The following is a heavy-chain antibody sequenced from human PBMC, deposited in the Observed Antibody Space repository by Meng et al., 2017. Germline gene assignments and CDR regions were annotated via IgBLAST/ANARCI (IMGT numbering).Heavy chain of an antibody. CDR1: GFTFSSYW. D-gene: IGHD3-22*01. CDR3: ARDQGYDSRGYLN. J-gene: IGHJ4*02. V-gene: IGHV3-74*01. CDR2: INSDGSST. Sequence: GESLKISCAASGFTFSSYWMHWVRQAPGKGLVWVSRINSDGSSTSYADSVKGRFTISRDNAKNTLYLQMNSLRAEDTAVYYCARDQGYDSRGYLNWGQGTLVTVSS.